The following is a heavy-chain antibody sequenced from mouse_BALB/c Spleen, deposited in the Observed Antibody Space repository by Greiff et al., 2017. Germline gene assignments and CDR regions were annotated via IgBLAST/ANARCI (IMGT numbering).Heavy chain of an antibody. CDR1: GFTFSSYG. CDR3: TRGVYEGDPAWFAY. D-gene: IGHD2-3*01. CDR2: INSNGGST. J-gene: IGHJ3*01. Sequence: EVMLVESGGGLVQPGGSLKLSCAASGFTFSSYGMSWVRQTPEKRLELVASINSNGGSTYYPDSVKGRFTISRDNAKNTLYLQISSLKSEDTAMYHCTRGVYEGDPAWFAYWGKGTLVTVSA. V-gene: IGHV5-6-3*01.